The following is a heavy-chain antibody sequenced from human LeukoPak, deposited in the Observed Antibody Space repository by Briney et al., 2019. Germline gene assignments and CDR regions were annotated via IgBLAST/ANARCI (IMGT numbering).Heavy chain of an antibody. J-gene: IGHJ4*02. CDR2: INHSGST. Sequence: SETLSLTCAVYGGSFSGYYWSWIRQPPGKGLEWIGEINHSGSTNYNPSLKSRVTISVDTSKNQFSLKLSSVTAADTAVYYCARGLVGGREFDYWGQGPWSPSPQ. D-gene: IGHD2-15*01. CDR1: GGSFSGYY. V-gene: IGHV4-34*01. CDR3: ARGLVGGREFDY.